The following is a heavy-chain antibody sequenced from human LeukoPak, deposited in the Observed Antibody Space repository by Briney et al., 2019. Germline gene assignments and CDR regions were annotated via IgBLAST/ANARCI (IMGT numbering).Heavy chain of an antibody. Sequence: TGTSLRLSCEASGFTFSTFPMHWVRQTPDKQLEWVAVISHDGRDTYYADSVKGRFTISRENSKNTLYLQMNSLSPEDTAVVYCARVGRVSIYPSYMDVWGKGTTVTVSS. CDR2: ISHDGRDT. J-gene: IGHJ6*03. V-gene: IGHV3-30*04. CDR3: ARVGRVSIYPSYMDV. CDR1: GFTFSTFP. D-gene: IGHD6-6*01.